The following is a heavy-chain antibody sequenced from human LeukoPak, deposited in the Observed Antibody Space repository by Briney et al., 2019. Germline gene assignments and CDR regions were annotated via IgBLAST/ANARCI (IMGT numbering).Heavy chain of an antibody. D-gene: IGHD2-2*01. Sequence: PSETLSLTCVVSAYSISSGYYWGWMRQSPGKGLEWIGSISHGGSTHYNASLKGRVTISLETSKNQFSLNLRSVTAADTAVYYCARQADVPSAIGYFDYWGQGTLVTVSS. CDR2: ISHGGST. CDR1: AYSISSGYY. CDR3: ARQADVPSAIGYFDY. V-gene: IGHV4-38-2*01. J-gene: IGHJ4*02.